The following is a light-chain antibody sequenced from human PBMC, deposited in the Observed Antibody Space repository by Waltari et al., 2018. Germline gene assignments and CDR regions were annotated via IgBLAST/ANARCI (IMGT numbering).Light chain of an antibody. CDR3: YSATDNYRV. Sequence: SYELTQPSSVSVSPGQTARITCSGDVLAKKYARWFQQKPGQAPVVVIYNDRERPSGIPERFSGCSSGTAVTLTISGAQVEDEGDYYCYSATDNYRVFGGGTKLTVL. V-gene: IGLV3-27*01. CDR2: NDR. CDR1: VLAKKY. J-gene: IGLJ3*02.